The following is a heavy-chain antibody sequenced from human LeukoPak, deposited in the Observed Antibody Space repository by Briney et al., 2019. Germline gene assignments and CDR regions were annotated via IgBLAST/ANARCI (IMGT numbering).Heavy chain of an antibody. CDR1: GFTFSSYS. CDR2: ITSSGRYI. J-gene: IGHJ6*03. Sequence: PGGSLRLSCAASGFTFSSYSMNWVRQAPGKGLEWVSSITSSGRYIYYADSVKGRFTISRDNSENTLYLQMNSLRAEDTAVYYCAKKPGPYYYYYYMDVWGKGTTVTVSS. CDR3: AKKPGPYYYYYYMDV. D-gene: IGHD7-27*01. V-gene: IGHV3-21*04.